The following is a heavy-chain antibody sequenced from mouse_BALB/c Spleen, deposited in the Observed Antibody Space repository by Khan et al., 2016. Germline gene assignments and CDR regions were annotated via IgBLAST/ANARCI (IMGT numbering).Heavy chain of an antibody. J-gene: IGHJ1*01. Sequence: EVKLEESGGGLVQPGGSMKLSCAATGFTFSDAWMDWVRQSPGKGLEWVAEIRSKANNRATYYAESVKGRFTISGDASKSSIYLQVNSLRAEDTGIYYCTKRDYDWYFDVWGAGTTVTVSS. CDR2: IRSKANNRAT. CDR3: TKRDYDWYFDV. CDR1: GFTFSDAW. D-gene: IGHD2-4*01. V-gene: IGHV6-6*01.